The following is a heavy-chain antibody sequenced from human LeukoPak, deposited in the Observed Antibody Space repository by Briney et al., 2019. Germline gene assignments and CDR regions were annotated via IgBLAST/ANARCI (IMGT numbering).Heavy chain of an antibody. Sequence: ASVKVSCKVSGYALTQLPMHWVRLTPGNGLEWVGGFDPEDGQTIYAQKFQGRVTMTEDTSTDTAYMELSSLRSEDTAVYYCATTADSSSLNFGYWGQGTLDTVSS. CDR1: GYALTQLP. J-gene: IGHJ4*02. V-gene: IGHV1-24*01. D-gene: IGHD6-13*01. CDR3: ATTADSSSLNFGY. CDR2: FDPEDGQT.